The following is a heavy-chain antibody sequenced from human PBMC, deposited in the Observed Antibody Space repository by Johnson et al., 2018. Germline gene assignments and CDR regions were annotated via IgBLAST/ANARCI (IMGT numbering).Heavy chain of an antibody. D-gene: IGHD2-2*01. CDR1: GFRFSSYV. CDR3: ATVGILVPAGTQFDS. V-gene: IGHV3-30*03. J-gene: IGHJ4*02. Sequence: QVQLQESGGGVVQXGRSPRLSCTGSGFRFSSYVIHWVRQAPGKGLEWVAGLSYDGSKKYYADAVKGRFTISRENSKNTVYLKMNSLRPEDTAVFYCATVGILVPAGTQFDSWGQGTLVTVSS. CDR2: LSYDGSKK.